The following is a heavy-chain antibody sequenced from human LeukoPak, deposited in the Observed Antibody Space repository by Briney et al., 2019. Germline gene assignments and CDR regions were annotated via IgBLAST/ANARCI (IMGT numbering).Heavy chain of an antibody. V-gene: IGHV3-30-3*01. CDR2: DGNNN. Sequence: PGGSLRLSCAASGFTFRNYAIHWVRQAPGKGLEWAAVDGNNNHYTDSVKGRFTISRDNSKNTVYLQMNSLRAEDTAVYYCAREAYSAYDVGFEDWGQGTLVTVSS. CDR1: GFTFRNYA. J-gene: IGHJ4*02. D-gene: IGHD5-12*01. CDR3: AREAYSAYDVGFED.